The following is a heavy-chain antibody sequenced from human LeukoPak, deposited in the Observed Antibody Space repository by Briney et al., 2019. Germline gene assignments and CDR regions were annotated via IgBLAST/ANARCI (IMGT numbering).Heavy chain of an antibody. CDR3: AGRRDGYNELAFDY. D-gene: IGHD5-24*01. CDR1: GGTFSSYA. CDR2: ITPSIGTA. Sequence: SLKVSCKASGGTFSSYAISWVRQAPGQGLEWMGGITPSIGTANYARKFQGRVTITADESTSTPYMELSSLRSEDTAVYYCAGRRDGYNELAFDYWGQGTLV. V-gene: IGHV1-69*01. J-gene: IGHJ4*02.